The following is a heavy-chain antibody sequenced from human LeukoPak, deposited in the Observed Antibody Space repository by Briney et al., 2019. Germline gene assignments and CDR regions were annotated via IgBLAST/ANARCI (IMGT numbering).Heavy chain of an antibody. D-gene: IGHD6-13*01. J-gene: IGHJ3*02. Sequence: GGSLRLSCAASGFTFSSYDMHWVRQATGKGLEWVSAIGTAGDTYYPGSVKGRFTISRENAKNSLYLQVNSLRAGDTAVYYCARAKNGIAAAGRNDAFDIWGQGTMVTVSS. CDR2: IGTAGDT. CDR1: GFTFSSYD. V-gene: IGHV3-13*01. CDR3: ARAKNGIAAAGRNDAFDI.